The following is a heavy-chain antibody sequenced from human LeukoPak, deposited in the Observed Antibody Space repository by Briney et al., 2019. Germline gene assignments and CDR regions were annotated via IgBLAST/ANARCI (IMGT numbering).Heavy chain of an antibody. J-gene: IGHJ4*02. V-gene: IGHV3-23*01. D-gene: IGHD2-2*01. CDR3: AKGVGPSAPNGRVFDF. CDR1: GFTFSSYA. CDR2: ITDNGDDT. Sequence: GGSLRLSCAASGFTFSSYAMSWVRQAPGKGPEWVSIITDNGDDTGHADSVKGRFTVSRDNSKNTLYLQMSSLRAEDTAVYYCAKGVGPSAPNGRVFDFWGQGTLVTVSS.